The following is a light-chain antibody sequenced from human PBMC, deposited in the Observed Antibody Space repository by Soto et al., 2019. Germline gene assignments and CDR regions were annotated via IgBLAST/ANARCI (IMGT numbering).Light chain of an antibody. J-gene: IGLJ3*02. V-gene: IGLV1-40*01. Sequence: QSVLTQSPSVSGAPGQRVTISCTGSSSDIGAGHGVHWYQQIPGTAPKLLIYDSTNRPSGVPDRFSGSKAGPSASLAIPGLQDEDEADYSCHSYDRSQTAVVFGGGTKLTVL. CDR3: HSYDRSQTAVV. CDR1: SSDIGAGHG. CDR2: DST.